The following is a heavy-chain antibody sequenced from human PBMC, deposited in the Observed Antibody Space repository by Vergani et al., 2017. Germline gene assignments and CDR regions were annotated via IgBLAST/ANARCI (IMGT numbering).Heavy chain of an antibody. CDR1: GYPFTSYY. CDR2: INPSVGST. V-gene: IGHV1-46*01. J-gene: IGHJ3*02. CDR3: ARADCSGGSCYSLEDAFDI. Sequence: QVQLVQSGAEVKKPGASVKVSCKASGYPFTSYYMHWVRQAPGQGLEWMGIINPSVGSTSYAQKFQGRVTMTRDTSTSTVYMELSSLRSEDTAVYYWARADCSGGSCYSLEDAFDIWGQGTMVTVSS. D-gene: IGHD2-15*01.